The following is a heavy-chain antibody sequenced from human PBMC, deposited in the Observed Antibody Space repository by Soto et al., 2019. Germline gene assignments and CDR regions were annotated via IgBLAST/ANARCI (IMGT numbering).Heavy chain of an antibody. D-gene: IGHD6-13*01. Sequence: NPSETLSLTCTVSGGSISISSYYWGCMRQPPGKGLEWIGSIYYSGSTYYNPSLKSRVTISVDTSKNQFSLKLSSVTAADTAVYYCARRDSSSWYAYYYYGMDVWGQGTTVTVSS. J-gene: IGHJ6*02. V-gene: IGHV4-39*01. CDR3: ARRDSSSWYAYYYYGMDV. CDR1: GGSISISSYY. CDR2: IYYSGST.